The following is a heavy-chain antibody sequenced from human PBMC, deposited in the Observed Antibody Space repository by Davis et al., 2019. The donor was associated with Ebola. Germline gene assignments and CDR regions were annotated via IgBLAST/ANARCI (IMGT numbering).Heavy chain of an antibody. V-gene: IGHV3-7*03. CDR2: IKQDGSEK. CDR1: GFTFSSYW. D-gene: IGHD3-10*01. CDR3: AREVTMVRGMDV. J-gene: IGHJ6*02. Sequence: GESLKISCAASGFTFSSYWRSWVRQAPGKGLEWVANIKQDGSEKYYVDSVKGRFTISRDNAKNSLYLQMNSLRAEDTAVYYCAREVTMVRGMDVWGQGTTVTVSS.